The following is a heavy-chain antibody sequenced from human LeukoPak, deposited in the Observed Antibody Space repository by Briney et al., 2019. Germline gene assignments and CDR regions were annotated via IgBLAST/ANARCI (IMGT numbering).Heavy chain of an antibody. CDR3: AREITGTRGVDY. CDR2: IYTSGST. Sequence: SETLSLTCTVSGGSISSYYWSWIRQPPGKGLEWIGYIYTSGSTNSNPSLKSRVTMSVDTSKNQFSLNLTSVTAADTAVYYCAREITGTRGVDYWGQGILVTVSS. CDR1: GGSISSYY. J-gene: IGHJ4*02. V-gene: IGHV4-4*09. D-gene: IGHD1-7*01.